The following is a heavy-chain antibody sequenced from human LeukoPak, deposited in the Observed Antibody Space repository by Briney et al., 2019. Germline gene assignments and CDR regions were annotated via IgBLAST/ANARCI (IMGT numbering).Heavy chain of an antibody. V-gene: IGHV4-59*01. CDR1: GGSISSYY. D-gene: IGHD2-8*01. CDR3: ARDLGFSTATDWFDP. J-gene: IGHJ5*02. CDR2: IYYSGST. Sequence: SETLSLTCTVSGGSISSYYRSWIRQPPGKGLEWIGYIYYSGSTNYNPSLKSRVTISVDTSKSQFSLKLSSVTAADTAVYYCARDLGFSTATDWFDPWGQGTLVTVSS.